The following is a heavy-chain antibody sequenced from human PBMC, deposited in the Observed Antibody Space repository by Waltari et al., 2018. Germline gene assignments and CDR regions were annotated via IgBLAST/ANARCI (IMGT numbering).Heavy chain of an antibody. J-gene: IGHJ6*03. D-gene: IGHD3-3*01. CDR2: IYTSGST. CDR3: AREPRYYDFWSGNYYYMDV. Sequence: QVQLQESGPGLVKPSETLSLTCTVSGGSISSYYWSWIRQPAGKGLEWIGRIYTSGSTNYNPSLKGRVTMSVDTSKNQFSLRLSSVTAADTAVYYCAREPRYYDFWSGNYYYMDVWGKGTTVTISS. V-gene: IGHV4-4*07. CDR1: GGSISSYY.